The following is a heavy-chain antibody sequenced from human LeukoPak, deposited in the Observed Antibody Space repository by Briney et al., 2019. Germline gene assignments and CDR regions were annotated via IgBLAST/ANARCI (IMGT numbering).Heavy chain of an antibody. Sequence: ETLSLTCAVHGGSFSGYSWSWVRQAPGKGLEWVSAISGSGGSTYYADSVKGRFTISRDNSKNTLYLQMNSLRAEDTAVYYCAKDLLGQQLVFDYWGQGTLVTVSS. CDR1: GGSFSGYS. CDR3: AKDLLGQQLVFDY. J-gene: IGHJ4*02. CDR2: ISGSGGST. D-gene: IGHD6-13*01. V-gene: IGHV3-23*01.